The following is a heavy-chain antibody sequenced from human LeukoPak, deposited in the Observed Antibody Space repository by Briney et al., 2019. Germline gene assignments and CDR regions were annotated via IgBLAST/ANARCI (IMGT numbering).Heavy chain of an antibody. CDR1: GFTFSGSG. J-gene: IGHJ4*02. CDR2: IRYHGSDK. Sequence: GGSLRLSCAASGFTFSGSGMHWVRQAPGKGLEWVAFIRYHGSDKYYADSVKGRFTISRDNSKNTLYLQMNSLRPEDTSVYYCARSPTSWYFDYWGQGTLVTVSS. V-gene: IGHV3-30*02. D-gene: IGHD2-2*01. CDR3: ARSPTSWYFDY.